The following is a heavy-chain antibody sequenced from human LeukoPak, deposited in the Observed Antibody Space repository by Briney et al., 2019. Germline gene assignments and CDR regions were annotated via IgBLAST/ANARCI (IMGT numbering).Heavy chain of an antibody. D-gene: IGHD5-24*01. J-gene: IGHJ4*02. CDR1: GFSFSTYG. CDR2: IWYDGSNK. Sequence: PGGSLRLSCAASGFSFSTYGMHWVRQAPGKGLEWVAVIWYDGSNKYYAESVKGRFTISRDNSKNTLYLQMNSLRAEDTAVYYCAPQGGGGRVENWGQGTLVTVSS. V-gene: IGHV3-33*01. CDR3: APQGGGGRVEN.